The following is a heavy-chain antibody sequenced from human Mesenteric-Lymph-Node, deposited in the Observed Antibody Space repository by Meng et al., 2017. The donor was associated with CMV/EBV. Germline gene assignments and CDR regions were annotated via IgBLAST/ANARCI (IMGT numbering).Heavy chain of an antibody. CDR2: INSSGGNT. CDR3: ARDFNRAWWEPPLNRKVSSYFDS. CDR1: YY. V-gene: IGHV1-46*01. Sequence: YYLRWVRQSPGQGLEWVGMINSSGGNTRYAQKFQGRVAMTRDSSTTTVYMELSSLRSEDTAVYFCARDFNRAWWEPPLNRKVSSYFDSWGQGTLVTVSS. J-gene: IGHJ4*02. D-gene: IGHD2-15*01.